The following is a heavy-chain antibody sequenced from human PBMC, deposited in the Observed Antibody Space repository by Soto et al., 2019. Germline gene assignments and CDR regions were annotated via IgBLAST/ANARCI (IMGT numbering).Heavy chain of an antibody. CDR2: IKQDGSEK. CDR3: ARRIPFGYGMDV. CDR1: GFTFSSYW. D-gene: IGHD2-21*01. V-gene: IGHV3-7*01. J-gene: IGHJ6*02. Sequence: GESLKISCAASGFTFSSYWMSWVRQAPGKGLEWVANIKQDGSEKYYVDSVKGRFTISRDNAKNTLYLQMGSLRAEDMAVYYCARRIPFGYGMDVWGQGATVTVSS.